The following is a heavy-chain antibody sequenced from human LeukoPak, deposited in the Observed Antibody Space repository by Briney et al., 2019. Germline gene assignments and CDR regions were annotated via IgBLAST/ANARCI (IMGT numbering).Heavy chain of an antibody. D-gene: IGHD6-6*01. CDR3: ASLSLGHY. CDR1: GFTFSSYS. V-gene: IGHV3-48*01. J-gene: IGHJ4*02. Sequence: GGSLRLSCAASGFTFSSYSMNWVRQAPGKGLEWVSYISSSSSTIYYADSVKGRFTISRDTSKNTLSLQMNSLRAEDTAVYYCASLSLGHYWGQGTLVTVSS. CDR2: ISSSSSTI.